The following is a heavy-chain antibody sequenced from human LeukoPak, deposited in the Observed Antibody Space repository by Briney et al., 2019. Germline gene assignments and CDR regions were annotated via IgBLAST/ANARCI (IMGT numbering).Heavy chain of an antibody. CDR2: ISSSSSYI. CDR1: GFTFSYYS. J-gene: IGHJ4*02. V-gene: IGHV3-21*01. Sequence: GGSLRLSCAASGFTFSYYSMNWVRQAPGKGLEWVSSISSSSSYIYYADSVKGRFTISRDNAKNSLYLQMNSLRAEDTAVYYCAKANTAMSYFDYWGQGTLVTVSS. CDR3: AKANTAMSYFDY. D-gene: IGHD5-18*01.